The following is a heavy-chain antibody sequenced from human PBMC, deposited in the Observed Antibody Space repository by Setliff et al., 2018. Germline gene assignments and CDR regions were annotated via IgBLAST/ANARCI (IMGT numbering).Heavy chain of an antibody. CDR2: ISPHNGNT. D-gene: IGHD3-10*01. J-gene: IGHJ3*02. Sequence: ASVKVSCKASGYTFTDFGVSWVRQAPGQGLEWVGWISPHNGNTYYAPKFQGRVTMTRDTSISTGYMELSRLRSDDTAVYYCARDLNRWFGEFAFDIWGQGTMVTVSS. CDR3: ARDLNRWFGEFAFDI. V-gene: IGHV1-18*01. CDR1: GYTFTDFG.